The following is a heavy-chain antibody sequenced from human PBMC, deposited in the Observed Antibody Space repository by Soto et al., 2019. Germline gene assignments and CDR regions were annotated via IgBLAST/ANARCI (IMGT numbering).Heavy chain of an antibody. V-gene: IGHV1-18*01. CDR3: ATYLGVYYDSSGYSHAFDI. Sequence: QVQLVQSGAEVKKPGASVKVSCKASGYTFTSYGISWVRQAPGQGLEWMGWISAYNGNTNYAQKLQGRVTMTTDTSTSTAYMELRSLRSDDTAVYYCATYLGVYYDSSGYSHAFDIWGQGTMVTVSS. CDR2: ISAYNGNT. CDR1: GYTFTSYG. D-gene: IGHD3-22*01. J-gene: IGHJ3*02.